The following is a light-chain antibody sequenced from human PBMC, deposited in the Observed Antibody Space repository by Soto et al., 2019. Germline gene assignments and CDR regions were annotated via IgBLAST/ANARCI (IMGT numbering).Light chain of an antibody. CDR3: SSYTSSSTRLV. V-gene: IGLV2-14*01. J-gene: IGLJ2*01. CDR1: SSDVGGYNY. Sequence: QSVLTQTASVSGSPGQSLTISCTGTSSDVGGYNYVSWYQQHPGKAPKLMIYDVSNRPSGVSNRFSGSKSGNTASLPISGLQAEDEADYYCSSYTSSSTRLVFGGGTKLTVL. CDR2: DVS.